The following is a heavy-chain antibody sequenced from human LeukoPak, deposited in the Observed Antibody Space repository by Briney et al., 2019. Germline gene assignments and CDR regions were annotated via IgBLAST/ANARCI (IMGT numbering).Heavy chain of an antibody. Sequence: GGSLRLSCAASGFIFSSHGMNWVRQAPGKGLEWVSGISPSGDITYYADSVKGRFTISRDNSKNTVYLQMDSLRAEDTAVYYCATPPTVTRNYWGQGTLVTVSS. CDR3: ATPPTVTRNY. V-gene: IGHV3-23*01. CDR1: GFIFSSHG. D-gene: IGHD4-17*01. CDR2: ISPSGDIT. J-gene: IGHJ4*02.